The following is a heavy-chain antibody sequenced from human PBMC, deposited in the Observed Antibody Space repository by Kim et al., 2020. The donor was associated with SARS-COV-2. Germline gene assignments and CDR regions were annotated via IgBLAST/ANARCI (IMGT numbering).Heavy chain of an antibody. J-gene: IGHJ4*02. CDR3: ARLTGDKVGATRWVDY. V-gene: IGHV3-23*01. CDR2: ISGSGGST. D-gene: IGHD1-26*01. CDR1: GFTFSSYA. Sequence: GGSLRLSCAASGFTFSSYAMSWVRQAPGKGLEWVSAISGSGGSTYYADSVKGRFTISRDNSKNTLYLQMNSLRAEDTAVYYCARLTGDKVGATRWVDYWGQGTLVTVSS.